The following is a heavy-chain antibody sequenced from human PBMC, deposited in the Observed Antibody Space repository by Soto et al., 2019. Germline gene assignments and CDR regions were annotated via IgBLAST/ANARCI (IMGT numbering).Heavy chain of an antibody. D-gene: IGHD6-19*01. CDR3: ATPLPXVTTAGRDPFYYYGMDV. CDR2: IKSESDSGTA. CDR1: GFTFSHAW. V-gene: IGHV3-15*01. Sequence: GGSLRLSCAASGFTFSHAWMSWVRQAPGKGLEWVGRIKSESDSGTADTAAPVKGRFTISRDDSKNTLYLHMNSLKTEDTGVYYCATPLPXVTTAGRDPFYYYGMDVWGQGTTVTVSS. J-gene: IGHJ6*02.